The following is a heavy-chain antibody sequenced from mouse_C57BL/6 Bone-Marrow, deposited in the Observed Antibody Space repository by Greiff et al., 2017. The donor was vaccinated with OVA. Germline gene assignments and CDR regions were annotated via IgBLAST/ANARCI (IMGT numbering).Heavy chain of an antibody. CDR1: GYTFTSYG. CDR2: IYPRSGNT. Sequence: QVQLQQSGAELARPGASVKLSCKASGYTFTSYGISWVKQRTGQGLEWIGEIYPRSGNTYYNEKFKGKATLTADKSSSTAYMELRSLTSEDSAVYFCVRRRANFPFAYWGQGTLVTVSA. CDR3: VRRRANFPFAY. J-gene: IGHJ3*01. V-gene: IGHV1-81*01. D-gene: IGHD3-1*01.